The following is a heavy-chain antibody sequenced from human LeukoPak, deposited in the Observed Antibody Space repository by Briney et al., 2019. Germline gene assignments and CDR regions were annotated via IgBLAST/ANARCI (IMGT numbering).Heavy chain of an antibody. J-gene: IGHJ4*02. CDR2: ISGSGGST. D-gene: IGHD3-10*01. CDR1: GFTVSSNY. CDR3: AKPRIFGENPYYFDY. V-gene: IGHV3-23*01. Sequence: GGSLRLSCAASGFTVSSNYMSWVRQAPGKGLEWVSVISGSGGSTYYADSVKGRFTISRDNSKNTLYLQLNSLRAEDTAVYYCAKPRIFGENPYYFDYWGQGTLVTVSS.